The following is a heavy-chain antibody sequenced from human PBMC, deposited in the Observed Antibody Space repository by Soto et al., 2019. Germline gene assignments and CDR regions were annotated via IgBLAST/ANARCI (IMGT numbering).Heavy chain of an antibody. CDR3: ARAYYYDSSGYSRRKYNGFDP. D-gene: IGHD3-22*01. CDR2: IDTSGNT. CDR1: CGSISTFH. V-gene: IGHV4-4*07. Sequence: SETLSLTCNVSCGSISTFHWNWLRQPAGKGLEWIGRIDTSGNTKYNPSLKSRVTMSVDTSKKQVPLKLTSXTPADTAVHYSARAYYYDSSGYSRRKYNGFDPWVQGTPVT. J-gene: IGHJ5*02.